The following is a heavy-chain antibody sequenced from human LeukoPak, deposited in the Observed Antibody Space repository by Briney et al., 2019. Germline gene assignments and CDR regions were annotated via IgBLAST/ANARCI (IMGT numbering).Heavy chain of an antibody. J-gene: IGHJ4*02. D-gene: IGHD6-6*01. Sequence: SETLSLTCTVSGDSLNSGTYYWGWVGQPPGQGLECSGSVFYGGNSYYNPTLKGGGTLSIDASTNHFPLLLSSVTTADPTADYRGRSLFRIAARPHFHFGGRGTLVSVP. V-gene: IGHV4-39*02. CDR1: GDSLNSGTYY. CDR2: VFYGGNS. CDR3: GRSLFRIAARPHFHF.